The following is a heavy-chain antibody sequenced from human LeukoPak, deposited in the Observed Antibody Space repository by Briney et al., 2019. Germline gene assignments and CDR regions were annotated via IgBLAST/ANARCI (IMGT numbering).Heavy chain of an antibody. D-gene: IGHD6-19*01. V-gene: IGHV3-23*01. Sequence: PGGSLRLSCAASGFTFSSFAMSWVRQAPGKGLEWVSAISDSGGTTYYADSVKGRFTISRDTSKNTPYLHMNSLRADDTAVYYCARDPSGNLHFDYWGQGTLVTVSS. CDR3: ARDPSGNLHFDY. CDR1: GFTFSSFA. J-gene: IGHJ4*02. CDR2: ISDSGGTT.